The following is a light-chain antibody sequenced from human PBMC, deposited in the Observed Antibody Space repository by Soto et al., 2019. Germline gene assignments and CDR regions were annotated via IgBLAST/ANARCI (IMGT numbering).Light chain of an antibody. Sequence: SYELTQPPSVSVSPGQTASITCSGDKLGERYACWYQQKPGQSPMLVIYQDSKRPSGIPERFSGSNSGNTATLTISGTQAMDEADYYCQAWDSNTPSVVFGGGTKLTVL. V-gene: IGLV3-1*01. J-gene: IGLJ2*01. CDR1: KLGERY. CDR2: QDS. CDR3: QAWDSNTPSVV.